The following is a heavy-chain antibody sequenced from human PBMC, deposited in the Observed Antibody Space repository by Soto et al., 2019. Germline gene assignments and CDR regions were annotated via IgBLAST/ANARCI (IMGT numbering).Heavy chain of an antibody. V-gene: IGHV5-51*01. CDR2: IYPGDSDT. D-gene: IGHD6-19*01. CDR1: GYSFTSYW. J-gene: IGHJ6*03. Sequence: PGESLKISCKGSGYSFTSYWIGWVRQMPGKGLEWMGIIYPGDSDTRYSPSFQGQVTISADESISTAYLQWSSLKASDTAMYYCARHPLAVAGYYYYYYMDVWGKGTTVTVSS. CDR3: ARHPLAVAGYYYYYYMDV.